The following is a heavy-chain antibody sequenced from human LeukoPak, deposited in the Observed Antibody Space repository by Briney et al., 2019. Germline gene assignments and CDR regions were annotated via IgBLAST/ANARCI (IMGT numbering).Heavy chain of an antibody. CDR2: IYTSGST. D-gene: IGHD6-13*01. Sequence: KPSETLSLTCTVSGGSISSSSHYWGWIRQTPGKGLEWVGRIYTSGSTNYNPSLKSRVTMSVDTSKNQFSLKLSSVTAADTAVYYCARGSRFYFDYWGQRTLVTVSS. CDR1: GGSISSSSHY. V-gene: IGHV4-61*05. CDR3: ARGSRFYFDY. J-gene: IGHJ4*02.